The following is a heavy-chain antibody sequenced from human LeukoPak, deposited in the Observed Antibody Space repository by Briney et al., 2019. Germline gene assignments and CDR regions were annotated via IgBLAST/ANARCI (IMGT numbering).Heavy chain of an antibody. V-gene: IGHV4-4*02. CDR3: ASLPRNYHYDSTGYFDAGY. CDR1: GGSISSSNW. CDR2: IYHSGST. Sequence: SETLSLPCAVSGGSISSSNWWSWVRQPPGKGLEWIGEIYHSGSTNYNPSLKSRVTISVDKSKNQFSLKLSSVTAADTAVYYCASLPRNYHYDSTGYFDAGYWGQGTLVTVSS. D-gene: IGHD3-22*01. J-gene: IGHJ4*02.